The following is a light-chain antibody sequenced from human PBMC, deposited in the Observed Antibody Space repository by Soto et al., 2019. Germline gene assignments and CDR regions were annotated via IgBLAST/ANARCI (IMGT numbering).Light chain of an antibody. J-gene: IGKJ1*01. V-gene: IGKV3-15*01. CDR2: GAS. Sequence: EIVLTQSPATLSLSPGERATLSCRASQSVSSYLAWYQQKPGQAPRLLIYGASTRATSFPARFSGSGSGTDVTLTISRLQSKDLAVDYCQQYNNWPWTFGQGTKVDI. CDR1: QSVSSY. CDR3: QQYNNWPWT.